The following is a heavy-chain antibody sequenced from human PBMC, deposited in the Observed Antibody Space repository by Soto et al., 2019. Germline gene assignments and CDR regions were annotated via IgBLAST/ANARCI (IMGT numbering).Heavy chain of an antibody. CDR1: GGSISSFY. CDR3: ARSYYYGSGSKNYYGMDV. Sequence: PSETLSLTCIVSGGSISSFYWGWIRQPPEKGLEWIGNIFYTGSTGYNPSLRSRVTISVDTSKNQFSLKLSSVTAADTAVYYCARSYYYGSGSKNYYGMDVWGQGTTVTVS. CDR2: IFYTGST. D-gene: IGHD3-10*01. J-gene: IGHJ6*02. V-gene: IGHV4-59*08.